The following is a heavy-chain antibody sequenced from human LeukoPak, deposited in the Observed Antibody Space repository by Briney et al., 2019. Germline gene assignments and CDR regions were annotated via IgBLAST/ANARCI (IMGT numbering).Heavy chain of an antibody. V-gene: IGHV1-46*04. Sequence: ASAKVFCKGSGYTFTSNYMHWVRHAPGQGLGWMGIINPSGERTTYAQNLQGRVTMTRDTSTSTVYMELSSLRSEDTAVCYCAREKARAPSDYYGMDVWGQGTTVTVSS. CDR1: GYTFTSNY. CDR2: INPSGERT. CDR3: AREKARAPSDYYGMDV. J-gene: IGHJ6*02.